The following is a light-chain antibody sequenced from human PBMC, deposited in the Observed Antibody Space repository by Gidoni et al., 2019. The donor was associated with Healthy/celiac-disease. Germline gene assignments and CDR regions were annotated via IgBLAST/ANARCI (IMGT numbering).Light chain of an antibody. CDR1: QSISIW. Sequence: DIHLTQSPSTLSASVGDRVTITFRASQSISIWLACYQQKPVKAPKLLIYKASSLESGVPSRFSGSGSVTEFTLTISSLQHDDFATYYCQQYNSYYTFGQGTKLEIK. V-gene: IGKV1-5*03. CDR2: KAS. CDR3: QQYNSYYT. J-gene: IGKJ2*01.